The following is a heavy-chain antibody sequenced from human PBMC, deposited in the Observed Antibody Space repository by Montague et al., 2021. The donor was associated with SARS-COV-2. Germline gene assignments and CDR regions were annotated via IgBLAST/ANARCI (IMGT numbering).Heavy chain of an antibody. CDR3: ARLSSDIGGYFWFDP. J-gene: IGHJ5*02. D-gene: IGHD1-26*01. Sequence: SETLSLTCAVSGGSISSGIWWTWVRQPPGKGLEWIGEISHSGGTNYNPSLQSRVTISVDKSKNQFSLNLNSVTAADTAVYYCARLSSDIGGYFWFDPWGQGTLVTVSS. V-gene: IGHV4-4*02. CDR1: GGSISSGIW. CDR2: ISHSGGT.